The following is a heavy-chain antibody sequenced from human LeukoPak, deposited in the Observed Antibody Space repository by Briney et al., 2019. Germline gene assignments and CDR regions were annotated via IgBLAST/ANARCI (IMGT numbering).Heavy chain of an antibody. Sequence: SETLSLTCTVSGGSISSYYWSWIRQPAGKGLEWIGRIYTSGSTNYNPSLKSRVTMSVDTSKNQFSLKLSSVTAADTAVYYCAREVVPAAILNWSDPWGQGTLVTVSS. CDR3: AREVVPAAILNWSDP. CDR2: IYTSGST. V-gene: IGHV4-4*07. D-gene: IGHD2-2*01. J-gene: IGHJ5*02. CDR1: GGSISSYY.